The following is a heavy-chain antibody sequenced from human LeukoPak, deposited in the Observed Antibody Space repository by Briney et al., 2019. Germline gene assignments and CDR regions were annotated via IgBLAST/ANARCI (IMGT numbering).Heavy chain of an antibody. V-gene: IGHV3-11*04. CDR2: ISGNSRTI. D-gene: IGHD2-2*02. Sequence: GGSLRLSCAASGFTFSDYYMSWIRQAPGKGLEWISFISGNSRTIHYADSVKGRITISRDNAKNSLFLQMNSLRAEDTAVYYCAREDPSSTTSYTTWGKGTTVTVSS. J-gene: IGHJ6*04. CDR3: AREDPSSTTSYTT. CDR1: GFTFSDYY.